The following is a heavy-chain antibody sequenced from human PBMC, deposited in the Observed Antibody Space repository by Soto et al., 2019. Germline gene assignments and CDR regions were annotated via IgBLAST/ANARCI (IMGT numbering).Heavy chain of an antibody. Sequence: ASVKVSCKASGYTFTSYYMHWVRQAPGQGLEWMGIINPSGGSTSYAQKFQGRVTMTRDTSTSTVYMELSSLRSEDTAVYYCARDMAENDYVWGSYRFPPPPIDYWGQGTLVTVSS. CDR1: GYTFTSYY. V-gene: IGHV1-46*01. D-gene: IGHD3-16*02. CDR2: INPSGGST. J-gene: IGHJ4*02. CDR3: ARDMAENDYVWGSYRFPPPPIDY.